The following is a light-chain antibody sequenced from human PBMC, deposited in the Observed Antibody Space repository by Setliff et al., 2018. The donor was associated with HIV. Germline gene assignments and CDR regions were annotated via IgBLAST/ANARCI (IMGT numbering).Light chain of an antibody. V-gene: IGLV1-40*01. CDR1: SSNFGAGYD. CDR3: QSYDSSLSAYV. J-gene: IGLJ1*01. Sequence: QSALTQPPSVSGTPGQRVTISCTGSSSNFGAGYDVHWYQQLPGTAPKLLISGSNNRPSGVPDRFSGSKSGTSASLAITGLQAEDEADYYCQSYDSSLSAYVFGTGTKV. CDR2: GSN.